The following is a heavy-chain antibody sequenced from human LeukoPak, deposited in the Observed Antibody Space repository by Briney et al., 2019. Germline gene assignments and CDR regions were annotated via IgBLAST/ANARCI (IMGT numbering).Heavy chain of an antibody. J-gene: IGHJ4*02. V-gene: IGHV5-51*01. CDR1: EYILTTYW. Sequence: GESLKISRKGSEYILTTYWIDWVRQMPGKGLEWVGSIFSGDSDNRYSPSFQGQVTISADKSISTTYLQWSSRKASDSAMYYCARYGTMGTGGDYWGQGTLVTVSS. CDR3: ARYGTMGTGGDY. D-gene: IGHD1-1*01. CDR2: IFSGDSDN.